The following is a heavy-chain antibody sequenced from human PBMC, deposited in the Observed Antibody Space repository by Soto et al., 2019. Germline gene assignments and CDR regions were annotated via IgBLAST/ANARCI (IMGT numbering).Heavy chain of an antibody. CDR2: TYFRSKWYN. V-gene: IGHV6-1*01. CDR1: GDSVSSNTAS. D-gene: IGHD6-13*01. Sequence: PSQTLSLTCAISGDSVSSNTASWNWIRQSPSRGLEWLGRTYFRSKWYNDYAVSVKSRIIINPDTSKNQFSLKLSSVTAADTAVYYCARDIRPHGGKQLHWFDPWGQGTLVTVSS. J-gene: IGHJ5*02. CDR3: ARDIRPHGGKQLHWFDP.